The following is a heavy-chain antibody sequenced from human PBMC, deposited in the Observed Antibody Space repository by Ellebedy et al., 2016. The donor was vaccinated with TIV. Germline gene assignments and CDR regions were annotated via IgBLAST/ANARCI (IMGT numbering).Heavy chain of an antibody. D-gene: IGHD3-10*01. J-gene: IGHJ4*02. V-gene: IGHV4-4*02. CDR1: GGSISSSNW. CDR2: IYYSGST. CDR3: ARDPTMVRGESL. Sequence: SETLSLXXAVSGGSISSSNWWSWVRQPPGKGLEWIGYIYYSGSTYYNPSLKSRVTISVDKSKNQFSLKLSSVTAADTAVYYCARDPTMVRGESLWGQGTLVTVSS.